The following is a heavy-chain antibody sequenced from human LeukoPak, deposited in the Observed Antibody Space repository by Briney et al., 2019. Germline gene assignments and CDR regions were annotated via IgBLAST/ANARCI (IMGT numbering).Heavy chain of an antibody. D-gene: IGHD2-2*01. CDR1: GGSISSGGYY. V-gene: IGHV4-31*03. CDR2: IYYRGST. J-gene: IGHJ5*02. CDR3: ARGVSFGCSSTSCPRGTDWFDP. Sequence: PSETLSLTCTVSGGSISSGGYYWSWIRQHPGKGLEWIGYIYYRGSTYYNPSLKSRVTISVDTSKNQFSLKLSSVTAADTAVYYCARGVSFGCSSTSCPRGTDWFDPWGQGTLVTVSS.